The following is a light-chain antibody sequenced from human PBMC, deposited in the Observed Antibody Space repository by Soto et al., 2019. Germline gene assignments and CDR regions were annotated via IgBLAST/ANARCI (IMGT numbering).Light chain of an antibody. CDR2: SNN. CDR1: SSNIGSNT. V-gene: IGLV1-44*01. CDR3: AAWDDRLNGPV. J-gene: IGLJ2*01. Sequence: QSVLTQPPSASGTPGQRVTISCSGSSSNIGSNTVNWYQQLPGPAPKLLIYSNNQRHSGVPDRFSGSKSGTSASLAISGLQSEDEADYYCAAWDDRLNGPVFGGGPKLTVL.